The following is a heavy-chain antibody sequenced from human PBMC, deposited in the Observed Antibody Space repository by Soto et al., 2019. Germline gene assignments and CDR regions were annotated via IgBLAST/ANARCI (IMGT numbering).Heavy chain of an antibody. Sequence: AGGSLTLSCAASGFTFSDYYMSWIRQAPGKGLEWVSYISGSSTYTNYADSVKGRFTISRDNAKNSLYLQMNSLRAEDTAVYYCARDVQQMASYWGQGTLVTVSS. CDR1: GFTFSDYY. V-gene: IGHV3-11*06. J-gene: IGHJ4*02. D-gene: IGHD6-13*01. CDR2: ISGSSTYT. CDR3: ARDVQQMASY.